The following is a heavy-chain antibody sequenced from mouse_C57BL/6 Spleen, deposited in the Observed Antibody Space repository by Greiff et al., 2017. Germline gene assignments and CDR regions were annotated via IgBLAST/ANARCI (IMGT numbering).Heavy chain of an antibody. CDR3: TRDGDVRFAY. CDR1: GFTFSSYA. J-gene: IGHJ3*01. D-gene: IGHD2-3*01. CDR2: ISSGGDYI. V-gene: IGHV5-9-1*02. Sequence: EVKLEESGEGLVKPGGSLKLSCAASGFTFSSYAMSWVRPTPEKRLEWVAYISSGGDYIYYADTVNGRFTISRDNARNTLYLQMSSLKSEDTAMYYCTRDGDVRFAYWGQGTLVTVS.